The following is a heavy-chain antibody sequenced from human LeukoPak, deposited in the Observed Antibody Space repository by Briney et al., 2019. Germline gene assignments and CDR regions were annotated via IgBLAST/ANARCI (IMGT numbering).Heavy chain of an antibody. CDR2: TSSSGRII. V-gene: IGHV3-48*03. D-gene: IGHD6-13*01. CDR3: ARVAVAGLDYGMDV. CDR1: GFTFSSYE. Sequence: GGSLRLSCVASGFTFSSYEMNWVRQAPGKGLEGISYTSSSGRIIYYADSVKGRFTISRDNAKNSLYLQMNSLRAEDTAVYYCARVAVAGLDYGMDVWGQGTTVTVSS. J-gene: IGHJ6*02.